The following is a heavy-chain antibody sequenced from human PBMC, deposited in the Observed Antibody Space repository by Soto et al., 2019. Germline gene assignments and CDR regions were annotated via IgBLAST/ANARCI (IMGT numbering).Heavy chain of an antibody. CDR1: GFTFDDYA. J-gene: IGHJ5*02. V-gene: IGHV3-9*01. Sequence: EVQLVESGGGLVQPGRSLRLSCAASGFTFDDYAMHWVRQAPGKGLEWVSGISWNSGSIGYADSVKGRFTISRDNAKNSLYLQMNSLRAEDTALYYCAKDADIRGVNWFDPWGQGTLVTVSS. CDR2: ISWNSGSI. CDR3: AKDADIRGVNWFDP.